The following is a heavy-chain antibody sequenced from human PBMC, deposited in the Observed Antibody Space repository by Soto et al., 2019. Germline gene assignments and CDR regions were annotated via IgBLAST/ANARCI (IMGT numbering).Heavy chain of an antibody. Sequence: SGPTLVNPTQTLTLTCTFSGFSLSTSLVVVGWILHPPGKSLECLALIYWNDDKRYSPSLKSRITITKDTSKNKVVLTMTNMETVDTATYYGAHSGNFHCYGMEFWGQGTTVTVSS. CDR1: GFSLSTSLVV. CDR2: IYWNDDK. CDR3: AHSGNFHCYGMEF. V-gene: IGHV2-5*01. J-gene: IGHJ6*01.